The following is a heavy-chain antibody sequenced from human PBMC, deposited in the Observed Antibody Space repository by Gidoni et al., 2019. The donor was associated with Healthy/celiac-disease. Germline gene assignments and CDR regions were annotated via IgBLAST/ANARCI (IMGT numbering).Heavy chain of an antibody. J-gene: IGHJ4*02. Sequence: EVQLLESGGGLVQPGGSLRLSCAASGFTFSSYAMSWVRQAPGKGLEWFSAISGMGGITYYADSVKCRFTISRDNSKNTLYLQMNSRRAEDTAVYYCAKDGIAARLTLFDYWGQGTLVTVSS. CDR3: AKDGIAARLTLFDY. CDR2: ISGMGGIT. V-gene: IGHV3-23*01. D-gene: IGHD6-6*01. CDR1: GFTFSSYA.